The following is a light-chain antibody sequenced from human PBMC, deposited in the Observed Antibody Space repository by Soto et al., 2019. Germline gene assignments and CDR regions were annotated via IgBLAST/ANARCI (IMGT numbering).Light chain of an antibody. CDR3: ASWDATLNGPV. V-gene: IGLV1-44*01. J-gene: IGLJ3*02. CDR1: SSNIGSHT. Sequence: QAVVTQPPSTSGTPGQRVAISCSGTSSNIGSHTVNWYQQLPGTAPKLLIYGDDQRPSGMPDRFSGSKSGTSASLAISGLHSGDGVDYYCASWDATLNGPVFGGGTKVTVL. CDR2: GDD.